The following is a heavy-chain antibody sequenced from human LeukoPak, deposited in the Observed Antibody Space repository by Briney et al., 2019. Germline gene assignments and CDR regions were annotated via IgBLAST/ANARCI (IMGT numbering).Heavy chain of an antibody. CDR2: ISGSGGST. V-gene: IGHV3-23*01. CDR3: AKFGLDYCSSTSCYPFHYYYGMDV. CDR1: GFTFSSYA. Sequence: GGSLRLSCAASGFTFSSYAKSWVRQAPGKGLEWVSAISGSGGSTYYADSVKGRFTISRDNSKNTLYLQMNSLRAEDTAVYYCAKFGLDYCSSTSCYPFHYYYGMDVWGQGTTVTVSS. J-gene: IGHJ6*02. D-gene: IGHD2-2*01.